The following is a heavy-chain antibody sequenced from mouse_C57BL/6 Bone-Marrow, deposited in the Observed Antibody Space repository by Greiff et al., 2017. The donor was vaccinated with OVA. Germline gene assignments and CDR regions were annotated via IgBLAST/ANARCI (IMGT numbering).Heavy chain of an antibody. D-gene: IGHD2-5*01. J-gene: IGHJ2*01. V-gene: IGHV14-4*01. CDR1: GFNIKDDY. CDR2: IDPENGDT. CDR3: TLYSNYNFDY. Sequence: VQLQQSGAELVRPGASVKLSCTASGFNIKDDYMHWVKQRPEQGLEWIGWIDPENGDTEYASKFQGKATITADTSSNTAYLQLSSLTSEDTAVYYCTLYSNYNFDYWGQGTTLTVSS.